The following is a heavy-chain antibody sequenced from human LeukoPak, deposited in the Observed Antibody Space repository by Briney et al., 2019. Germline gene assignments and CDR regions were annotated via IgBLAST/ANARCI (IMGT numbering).Heavy chain of an antibody. Sequence: GGSLRLSCAASGFTFSSYDIHWVRQAPGKGLEWVAVIWYDGSNKYYADSVKGRFTISRDNSKNTLYLQMNSLRAEDTAVYYCAPGGDYTFFDYWGQGTLVTVSS. D-gene: IGHD4-17*01. CDR3: APGGDYTFFDY. J-gene: IGHJ4*02. CDR2: IWYDGSNK. CDR1: GFTFSSYD. V-gene: IGHV3-30*02.